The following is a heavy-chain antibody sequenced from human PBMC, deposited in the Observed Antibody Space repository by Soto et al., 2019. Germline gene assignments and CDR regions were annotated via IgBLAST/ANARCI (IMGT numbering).Heavy chain of an antibody. D-gene: IGHD1-26*01. Sequence: ASVKVSCKASGYIFNIYGMSWVRQAPGQGLEWMGWISPYNYNTNYAQKLQGRVTMTTDTSTSTAYMELRSLRSDDTAVYYCARVVGALGHWFDPWGQGTLVTVSS. CDR2: ISPYNYNT. CDR3: ARVVGALGHWFDP. CDR1: GYIFNIYG. J-gene: IGHJ5*02. V-gene: IGHV1-18*01.